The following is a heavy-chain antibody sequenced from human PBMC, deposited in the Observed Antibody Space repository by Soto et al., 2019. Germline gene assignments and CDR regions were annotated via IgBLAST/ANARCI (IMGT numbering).Heavy chain of an antibody. CDR3: AREKRITLFGVVIYYYYYGMDV. V-gene: IGHV4-34*01. CDR2: INHSGST. Sequence: SETLSLTCAVYGGSFSGYYWSWIRQPPGKGLEWIGEINHSGSTNYNPSLKSRVTISVDTSKNQFSLKLSSVTAADTAVYYCAREKRITLFGVVIYYYYYGMDVWGQGTTVTVSS. J-gene: IGHJ6*02. CDR1: GGSFSGYY. D-gene: IGHD3-3*01.